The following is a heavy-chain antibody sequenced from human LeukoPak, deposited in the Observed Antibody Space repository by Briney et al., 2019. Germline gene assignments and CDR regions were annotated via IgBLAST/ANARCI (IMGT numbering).Heavy chain of an antibody. Sequence: PGGSLRLSCAASGFTFSSYAMTWVRQAPGKGLEWVSAISGSGGSTDYADSVKGRFTISRDNSKNTLYLQMNSLRAEDTAVYYCVKDSYSSSWYAWKYFDYWGQGTLVTVSS. J-gene: IGHJ4*02. CDR2: ISGSGGST. CDR3: VKDSYSSSWYAWKYFDY. D-gene: IGHD6-13*01. CDR1: GFTFSSYA. V-gene: IGHV3-23*01.